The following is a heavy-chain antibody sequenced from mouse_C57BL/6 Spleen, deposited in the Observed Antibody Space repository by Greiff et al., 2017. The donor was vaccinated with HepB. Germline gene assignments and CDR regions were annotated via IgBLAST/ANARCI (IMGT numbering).Heavy chain of an antibody. J-gene: IGHJ2*01. D-gene: IGHD2-4*01. Sequence: QVQLKQPGAELVRPGTSVKLSCKASGYTFTSYWMHWVKQRPGQGLEWIGVIDPSDSYTNYNQKFKGKATLTVDTSSSTAYMQLSSLTSEDSAVYYCARLGDYDGDFDYWGQGTTLTVSS. CDR3: ARLGDYDGDFDY. CDR2: IDPSDSYT. CDR1: GYTFTSYW. V-gene: IGHV1-59*01.